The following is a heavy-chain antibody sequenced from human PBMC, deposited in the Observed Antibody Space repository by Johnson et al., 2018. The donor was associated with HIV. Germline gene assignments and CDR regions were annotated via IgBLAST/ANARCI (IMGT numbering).Heavy chain of an antibody. CDR2: IHSGGST. CDR1: GFTVSRNY. D-gene: IGHD3-9*01. J-gene: IGHJ3*02. CDR3: ARDDILTCYYDAFDI. V-gene: IGHV3-53*01. Sequence: VQLVESGGGLVQPGGSLRLSCAVFGFTVSRNYMSWVRQAPGKGMEWVSVIHSGGSTYYADSVKGRFTISRDNSKNTLYLQMNSPRAEDTAVYYCARDDILTCYYDAFDIWGQGTMVTVSS.